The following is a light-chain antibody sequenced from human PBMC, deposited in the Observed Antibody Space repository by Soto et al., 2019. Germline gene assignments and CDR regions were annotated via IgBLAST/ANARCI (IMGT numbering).Light chain of an antibody. Sequence: DLQMTQSPSTLSASVGDRVTITCRASQSISSWLAWYQQKPGKAPKLLIYKASSLESGVPSRFSGSGSGTEFTLTISSLQPDDFATYDCQQYNSYSALTFGGGTKVEIK. CDR1: QSISSW. J-gene: IGKJ4*01. V-gene: IGKV1-5*03. CDR2: KAS. CDR3: QQYNSYSALT.